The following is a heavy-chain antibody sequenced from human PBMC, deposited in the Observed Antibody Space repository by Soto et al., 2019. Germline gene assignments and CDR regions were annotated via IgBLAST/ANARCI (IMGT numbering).Heavy chain of an antibody. CDR3: ARSKAGTTNHWFDP. CDR1: GGSFSGYY. CDR2: INHSGST. J-gene: IGHJ5*02. D-gene: IGHD1-1*01. V-gene: IGHV4-34*01. Sequence: SETLSLTCAVYGGSFSGYYWSWIRQPPGKGLEWIGEINHSGSTNYNPSLKSRVTISVDTSKNQFSLKLSSGTAADTAVYYCARSKAGTTNHWFDPWGQGTLVTVSS.